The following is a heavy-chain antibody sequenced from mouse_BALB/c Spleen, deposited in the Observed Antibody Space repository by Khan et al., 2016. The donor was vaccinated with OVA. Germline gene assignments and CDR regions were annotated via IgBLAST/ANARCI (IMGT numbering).Heavy chain of an antibody. V-gene: IGHV1-4*01. J-gene: IGHJ3*01. D-gene: IGHD1-3*01. Sequence: QVQLKQSGAELARPGASLKMSCKASGYTFTSYRIHWVRQRPGQAPEWIGQIYPSNGTTYYNQNFKDKATLNVDKSSNTAYKQLCSMTSKHSAVYSCVNGGASQWSGGWFAYWGQGTLVTVSA. CDR3: VNGGASQWSGGWFAY. CDR1: GYTFTSYR. CDR2: IYPSNGTT.